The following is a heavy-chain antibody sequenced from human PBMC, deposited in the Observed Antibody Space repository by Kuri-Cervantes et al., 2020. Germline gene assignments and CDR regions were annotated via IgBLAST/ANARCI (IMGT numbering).Heavy chain of an antibody. CDR3: ARDLNWAYTY. J-gene: IGHJ4*02. CDR2: LNSDASVI. D-gene: IGHD7-27*01. Sequence: GESLKISCAASGFTFKNKWMHWVRQAPGKGLVWVSRLNSDASVINHADYVKGRFTISRDNAKNTLYLQMNSLRPEDTALYYCARDLNWAYTYWGQGTLVTVSS. CDR1: GFTFKNKW. V-gene: IGHV3-74*01.